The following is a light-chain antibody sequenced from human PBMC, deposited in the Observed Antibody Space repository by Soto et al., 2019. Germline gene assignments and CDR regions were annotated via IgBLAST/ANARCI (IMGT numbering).Light chain of an antibody. CDR1: SSDVGSSNR. CDR3: SLYRSTRTVV. V-gene: IGLV2-18*01. CDR2: EVS. J-gene: IGLJ2*01. Sequence: QSVLTQPPSVSGSPGQSVTISCTGTSSDVGSSNRVSWYQQPPGTAPKLMMYEVSNRPSGVPDRFSGSKSGNTASLTISGLQAEDEDDYYCSLYRSTRTVVFGVGTQLTVL.